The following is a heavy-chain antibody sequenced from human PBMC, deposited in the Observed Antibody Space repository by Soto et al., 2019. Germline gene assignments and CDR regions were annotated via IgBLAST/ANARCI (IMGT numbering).Heavy chain of an antibody. J-gene: IGHJ3*02. V-gene: IGHV4-31*03. D-gene: IGHD3-16*01. Sequence: QVQLQESGPGLVKPSQTLSLTCTVSGGSISGGTFYWSWVRQYPGEALEWLGFTYYTGTTSYNPSLKRRATISLEPSKNQLSLNLGSVTVAATPISYCARVSDRLEKRLTFDIWGQGTLVTVSS. CDR2: TYYTGTT. CDR1: GGSISGGTFY. CDR3: ARVSDRLEKRLTFDI.